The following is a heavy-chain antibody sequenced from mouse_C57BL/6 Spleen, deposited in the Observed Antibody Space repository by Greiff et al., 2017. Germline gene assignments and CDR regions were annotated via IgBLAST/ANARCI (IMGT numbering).Heavy chain of an antibody. J-gene: IGHJ4*01. Sequence: EVKVVASGGGLVKPGGSLKLSCAASGFTFSDYGMHWVRQAPEKGLEWVAYISSGSSTIYYADTVKGRFTISRDNAKNTLFLQMTSLRSEDTAMYYCARHYGSSYYAMDYWGQGTSVTVSS. CDR2: ISSGSSTI. D-gene: IGHD1-1*01. CDR1: GFTFSDYG. V-gene: IGHV5-17*01. CDR3: ARHYGSSYYAMDY.